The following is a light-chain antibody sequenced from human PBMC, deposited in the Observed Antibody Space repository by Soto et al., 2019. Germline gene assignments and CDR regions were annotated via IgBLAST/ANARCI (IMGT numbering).Light chain of an antibody. CDR3: QQRSNWPPSIT. CDR1: QSISNY. Sequence: EIVLTPSPVTLSLSPGQVAALSCMASQSISNYLAWYQQKPGQAPRLLIYDASNRATGTPARFSGSGSGTDFTLTISSLEPEDFAVYYCQQRSNWPPSITFGQGTRLEIK. CDR2: DAS. J-gene: IGKJ5*01. V-gene: IGKV3-11*01.